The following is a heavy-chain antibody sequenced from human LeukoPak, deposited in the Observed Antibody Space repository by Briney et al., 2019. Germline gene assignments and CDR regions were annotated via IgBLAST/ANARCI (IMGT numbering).Heavy chain of an antibody. J-gene: IGHJ4*02. CDR1: GGSISSYY. CDR3: AREGVTKYYFDY. CDR2: IYYSGST. D-gene: IGHD4-11*01. V-gene: IGHV4-59*01. Sequence: SETLSLTCTVSGGSISSYYWSWIRQPPGEGLEWIGYIYYSGSTDYNPSLKSRVTISVDTSNNQFPLKLISVTAADTAVYYCAREGVTKYYFDYWGQGTLVTVSS.